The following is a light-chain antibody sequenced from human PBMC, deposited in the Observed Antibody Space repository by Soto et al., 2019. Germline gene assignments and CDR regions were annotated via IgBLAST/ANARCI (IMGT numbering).Light chain of an antibody. CDR2: GAS. Sequence: MTQSPSTLSASVGDTVTVTCRASQSVSGWLAWYQQKPGQAPRLLIYGASTRATGIPARFSGSGSGTEFTLTISSLQSEDFAVYYCQQYNNWPPWTFGQGTRW. CDR1: QSVSGW. J-gene: IGKJ1*01. CDR3: QQYNNWPPWT. V-gene: IGKV3-15*01.